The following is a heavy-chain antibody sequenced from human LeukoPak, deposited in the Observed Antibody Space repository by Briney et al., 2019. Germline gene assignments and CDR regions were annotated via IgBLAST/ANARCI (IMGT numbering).Heavy chain of an antibody. CDR3: ARSTYYYGSGSPQGDY. J-gene: IGHJ4*02. V-gene: IGHV1-18*01. CDR1: GYTFTSYG. CDR2: INAYNGNT. D-gene: IGHD3-10*01. Sequence: ASVKVSCKASGYTFTSYGISWVRQAPGQGLEWMGWINAYNGNTNYAQKLQGRVTMTTDTSTSTAYMELRSLRSDDTAVYYCARSTYYYGSGSPQGDYWGQGTPVTVSS.